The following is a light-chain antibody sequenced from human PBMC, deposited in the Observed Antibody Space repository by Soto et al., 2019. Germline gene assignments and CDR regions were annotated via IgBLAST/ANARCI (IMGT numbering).Light chain of an antibody. Sequence: QAVVTQEPSLTVSPGGTVTLTCGSNTGTVTSGHFPYWIQQKPGQAPRTLICNTNNKHSWTPARFSGSLLGGKAALTLSGAQPEDEAXYYCLLAYSGARVFGGGTKLTVL. CDR2: NTN. J-gene: IGLJ2*01. CDR1: TGTVTSGHF. CDR3: LLAYSGARV. V-gene: IGLV7-46*01.